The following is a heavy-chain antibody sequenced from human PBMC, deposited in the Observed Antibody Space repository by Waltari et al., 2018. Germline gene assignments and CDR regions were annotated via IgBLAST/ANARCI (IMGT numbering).Heavy chain of an antibody. V-gene: IGHV1-2*02. CDR2: INPNSGGT. Sequence: QVQLVQSGAEVKKPGASVQVSCKASGYTFTGYYMHCVRQAPGQGLEWMGWINPNSGGTNYAQKFQGRVTMTRDTSISTAYMELSRLRSDDTAVYYCAREMTVDFWSGYCLDYWGQGTLVTVSS. J-gene: IGHJ4*02. CDR1: GYTFTGYY. D-gene: IGHD3-3*01. CDR3: AREMTVDFWSGYCLDY.